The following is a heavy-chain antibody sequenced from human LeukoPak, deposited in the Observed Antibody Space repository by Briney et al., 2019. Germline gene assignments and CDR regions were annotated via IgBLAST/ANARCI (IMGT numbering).Heavy chain of an antibody. D-gene: IGHD4/OR15-4a*01. Sequence: GGSLRLSCAASGFTFSSYDIHWVRQAPGKGLEWVALISSDRGNTYFAHSVKGRFTISTDNSKNTLYLQMNSLRPEDTAVYYCAKCCPMDVLGQGTTVTVSS. J-gene: IGHJ6*02. CDR1: GFTFSSYD. CDR2: ISSDRGNT. CDR3: AKCCPMDV. V-gene: IGHV3-30*18.